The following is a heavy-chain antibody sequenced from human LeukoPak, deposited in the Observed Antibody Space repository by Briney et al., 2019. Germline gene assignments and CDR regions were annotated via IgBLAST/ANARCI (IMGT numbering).Heavy chain of an antibody. CDR3: ARGGSDQPELDW. J-gene: IGHJ4*02. V-gene: IGHV4-59*01. CDR1: GGSISGYY. D-gene: IGHD2-2*01. CDR2: IYYSGSA. Sequence: PSETLSLTCTVSGGSISGYYWSWIRQPPGKGLEWIGYIYYSGSANYNPSLKSRVTISVDTSKNQFSLKVSSVTAADTAVYYCARGGSDQPELDWWGQGTLVTVSS.